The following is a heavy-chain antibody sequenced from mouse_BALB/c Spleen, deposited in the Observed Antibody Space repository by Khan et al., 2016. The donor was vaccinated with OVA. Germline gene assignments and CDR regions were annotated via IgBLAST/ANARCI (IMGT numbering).Heavy chain of an antibody. Sequence: EVQLQESGPELVKPGASVKISCKASGYSFTGYFMNWVMQSHGKSLEWIGRINPHIGETFYNQKFKGNATLTVDESSSTAHMELRSLASEDSAVYYCARIYGSDFDYWSQGTTLTVSS. D-gene: IGHD1-1*01. V-gene: IGHV1-20*02. CDR1: GYSFTGYF. J-gene: IGHJ2*01. CDR2: INPHIGET. CDR3: ARIYGSDFDY.